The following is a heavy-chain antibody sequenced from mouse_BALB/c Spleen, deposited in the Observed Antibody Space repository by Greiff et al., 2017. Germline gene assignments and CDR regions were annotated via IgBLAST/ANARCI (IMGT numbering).Heavy chain of an antibody. CDR3: TYYYGAMDY. CDR1: GYTFTSYW. D-gene: IGHD1-1*01. CDR2: IYPGSGST. J-gene: IGHJ4*01. V-gene: IGHV1S22*01. Sequence: LQQPGSELVRPGASVKLSCKASGYTFTSYWMHWVKQRHGQGLEWIGNIYPGSGSTNYDEKFKSKGTLTVDTSSSTAYMHLSSLTSEDSAVYYCTYYYGAMDYWGQGTSVTVSS.